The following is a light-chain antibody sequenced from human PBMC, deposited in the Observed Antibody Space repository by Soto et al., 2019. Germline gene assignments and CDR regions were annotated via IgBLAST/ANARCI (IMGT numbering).Light chain of an antibody. CDR1: ISDVGGYNY. Sequence: QSVLTQPASVSGSPGQSITISCTGTISDVGGYNYVSWYQQHPGKAPKLMIYDVSNRPSGVSNRFSGSKSGNTASLTISGLQAEDEADYYCSSYTSSSTPLVFGTGTKVTVL. CDR2: DVS. J-gene: IGLJ1*01. V-gene: IGLV2-14*01. CDR3: SSYTSSSTPLV.